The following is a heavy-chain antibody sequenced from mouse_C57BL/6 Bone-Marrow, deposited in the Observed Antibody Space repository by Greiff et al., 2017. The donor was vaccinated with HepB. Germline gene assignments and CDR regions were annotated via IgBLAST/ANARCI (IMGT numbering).Heavy chain of an antibody. D-gene: IGHD2-4*01. J-gene: IGHJ4*01. CDR3: ARVIYYDYPGDYAMDY. Sequence: EVKLMESGGGLVQSGRSLRLSCATSGFTFSDFYMEWVRQAPGKGLEWIAASRNKANDYTTEYSASVKGRFIVSRDTSQSILYLQMNALRAEDTAIYYCARVIYYDYPGDYAMDYWGQGTSVTVSS. V-gene: IGHV7-1*01. CDR1: GFTFSDFY. CDR2: SRNKANDYTT.